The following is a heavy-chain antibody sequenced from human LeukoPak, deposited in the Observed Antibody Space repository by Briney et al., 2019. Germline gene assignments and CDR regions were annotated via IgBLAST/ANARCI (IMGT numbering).Heavy chain of an antibody. J-gene: IGHJ4*02. CDR3: ARASAAGTTTPINY. CDR1: GYIFTSYC. CDR2: INPSAGST. V-gene: IGHV1-46*01. D-gene: IGHD6-13*01. Sequence: ASVKVSCQASGYIFTSYCIHWVRQAPGQGLEWMGVINPSAGSTSYTQKFQGRVTMTRGTSTGTVYMELSSLRSEDTAVYYCARASAAGTTTPINYWGQGTLVTVSS.